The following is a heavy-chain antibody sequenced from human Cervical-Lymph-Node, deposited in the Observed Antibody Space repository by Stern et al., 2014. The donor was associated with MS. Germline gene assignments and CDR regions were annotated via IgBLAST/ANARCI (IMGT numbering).Heavy chain of an antibody. J-gene: IGHJ4*02. D-gene: IGHD3-10*01. CDR3: ARVPRYYYGSGSYAY. CDR1: GGTFGSYA. V-gene: IGHV1-69*01. CDR2: IIPIFGTP. Sequence: QVQLVQSGAEVKKPGSSVKVSCKASGGTFGSYAISWVRQAPGQGLEWMGGIIPIFGTPNYAQKFQGRVTITADESTSTAYMELSSLRSEDTAVYYCARVPRYYYGSGSYAYWGQGTLVTVSS.